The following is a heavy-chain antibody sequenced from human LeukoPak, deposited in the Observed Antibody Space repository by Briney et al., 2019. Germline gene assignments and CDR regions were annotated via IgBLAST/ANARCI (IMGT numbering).Heavy chain of an antibody. V-gene: IGHV3-30*02. CDR2: IRYDGSNK. J-gene: IGHJ4*02. Sequence: PGGSLRLSCAASGFTFSNYWMHWVRQAPGKGLEWVAFIRYDGSNKYYTDSVKGRFTISRDNSKNTLYLQMNSLRAEDTAVYYCAKELTTVTSSLGYWGQGTLVTVSS. CDR3: AKELTTVTSSLGY. D-gene: IGHD4-11*01. CDR1: GFTFSNYW.